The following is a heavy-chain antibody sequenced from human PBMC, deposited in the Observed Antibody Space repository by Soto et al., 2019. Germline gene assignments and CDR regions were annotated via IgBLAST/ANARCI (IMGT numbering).Heavy chain of an antibody. J-gene: IGHJ4*02. CDR1: GFTFSSYS. CDR3: AKGGRQWLVTSDFNY. Sequence: GGSLRLSCAASGFTFSSYSMNWVRQAPGKGLEGVSYFSSSSSTIYYADSVKGRFTISRDSSKNTVSLEMTSLRAEDTAVYYCAKGGRQWLVTSDFNYWGQGALVTVSS. CDR2: FSSSSSTI. V-gene: IGHV3-48*01. D-gene: IGHD6-19*01.